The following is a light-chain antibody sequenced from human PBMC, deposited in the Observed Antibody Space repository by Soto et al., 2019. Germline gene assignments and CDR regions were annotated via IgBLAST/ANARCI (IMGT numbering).Light chain of an antibody. Sequence: EIVLTQSPGTLSLSPGERATVSCRTSQSIDSKSLVWYQQRVGQAPRLLIYGTSSRGTGIPDRFSGSGSGTDFTLTISRLEPEDFAVYFCQYYGCSFTFGPGTKVEIK. J-gene: IGKJ3*01. CDR3: QYYGCSFT. V-gene: IGKV3-20*01. CDR2: GTS. CDR1: QSIDSKS.